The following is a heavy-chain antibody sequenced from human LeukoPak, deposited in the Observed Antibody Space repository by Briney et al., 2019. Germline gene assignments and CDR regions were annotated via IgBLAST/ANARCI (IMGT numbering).Heavy chain of an antibody. CDR1: GFTFSSHG. CDR3: ARRYAVYGDYTRDHSIDY. CDR2: ITSSVSYI. V-gene: IGHV3-21*01. J-gene: IGHJ4*02. D-gene: IGHD4-17*01. Sequence: GGSLRLSCAASGFTFSSHGMYWVRQAPGKGLEWVSSITSSVSYIYYANSVKGRFTISRDNAKNSLSLQINSLRAEDTALYYCARRYAVYGDYTRDHSIDYWGQGTLVTVSS.